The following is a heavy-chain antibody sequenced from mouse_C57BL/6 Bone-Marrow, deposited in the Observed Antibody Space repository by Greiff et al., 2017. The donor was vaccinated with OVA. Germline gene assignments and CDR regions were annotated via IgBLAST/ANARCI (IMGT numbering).Heavy chain of an antibody. Sequence: EVKLQESGGGLVKPGGSLKLSCAASGFTFSSYAMSWVRQTPEKRLEWVATISDGGSYTYYPDNVKGRFTISRDNAKTNLYLQMSHLKSEDTAMYYCARYGNYVKGAMDYWGQGTSVTVSS. CDR3: ARYGNYVKGAMDY. V-gene: IGHV5-4*03. J-gene: IGHJ4*01. CDR1: GFTFSSYA. D-gene: IGHD2-1*01. CDR2: ISDGGSYT.